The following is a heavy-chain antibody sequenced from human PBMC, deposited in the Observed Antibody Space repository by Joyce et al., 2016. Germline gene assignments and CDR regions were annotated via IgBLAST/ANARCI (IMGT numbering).Heavy chain of an antibody. Sequence: QVQLQESGPGLVKPSETLSLTCNVAGGSVSSYYWTWIRQPPGKVLEWIGYIYYSGSTNYNPPLQSRVTKALDTSKNQCSLSRSSVTAADTAVYCCARAYNYGTMGYYFDYWGQGTLVTVSS. CDR3: ARAYNYGTMGYYFDY. CDR2: IYYSGST. D-gene: IGHD3-10*01. V-gene: IGHV4-59*02. CDR1: GGSVSSYY. J-gene: IGHJ4*02.